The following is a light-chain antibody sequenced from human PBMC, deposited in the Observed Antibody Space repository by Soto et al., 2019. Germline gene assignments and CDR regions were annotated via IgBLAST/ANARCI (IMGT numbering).Light chain of an antibody. CDR2: DAS. V-gene: IGKV1-33*01. CDR3: QQYDNLPREFT. J-gene: IGKJ3*01. CDR1: QDISNY. Sequence: EIPMTQSPSSLSASVGDRVTIICRANQDISNYLNGYQQKPGKDPKLLIYDASNLETGVPSRFSGSRSGTDFTFIISSLQPADISTDYCQQYDNLPREFTFGPGTKVDIK.